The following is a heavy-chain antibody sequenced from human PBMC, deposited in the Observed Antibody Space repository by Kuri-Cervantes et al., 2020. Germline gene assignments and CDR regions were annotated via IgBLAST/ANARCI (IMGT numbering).Heavy chain of an antibody. D-gene: IGHD1-26*01. CDR3: ASAPSWSGSYYSFDY. Sequence: ASVKVSCKASGYTFTSYGISWVRQATGQGLEWMGWMNPNSGNTGFAQKFQGRVTMTTNTSISTAYMELSSLRSEDTAVYYCASAPSWSGSYYSFDYWGQGTLVTVSS. V-gene: IGHV1-8*02. CDR1: GYTFTSYG. J-gene: IGHJ4*02. CDR2: MNPNSGNT.